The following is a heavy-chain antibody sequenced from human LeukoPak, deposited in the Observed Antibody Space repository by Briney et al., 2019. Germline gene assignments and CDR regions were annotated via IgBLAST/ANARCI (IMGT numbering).Heavy chain of an antibody. D-gene: IGHD6-13*01. CDR3: ARAEQHLVGDYYFHY. Sequence: SPSETLSLACTVSGGSISSNSYYWDWIRQPPGKGLEWIGTIYYSGSTSYNPSLKSRVTISVDTSKNQFSLKLSSVTAADTAVYYCARAEQHLVGDYYFHYWGQGTLVTVSS. CDR2: IYYSGST. V-gene: IGHV4-39*07. CDR1: GGSISSNSYY. J-gene: IGHJ4*02.